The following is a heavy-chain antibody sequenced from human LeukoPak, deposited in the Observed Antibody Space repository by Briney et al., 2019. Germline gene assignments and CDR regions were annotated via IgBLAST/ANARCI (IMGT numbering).Heavy chain of an antibody. CDR2: INPNSGGT. Sequence: GASVKVSCKASGYSFSNYDINWVRQAPGQGLEWMGWINPNSGGTNYAQKFQGRVTMTRDTSISTAYMELSRLRSDDTAVYYCARDQRYSSAWYDEGGYYFDYWGQGTPVTVSS. D-gene: IGHD6-19*01. CDR1: GYSFSNYD. J-gene: IGHJ4*02. V-gene: IGHV1-2*02. CDR3: ARDQRYSSAWYDEGGYYFDY.